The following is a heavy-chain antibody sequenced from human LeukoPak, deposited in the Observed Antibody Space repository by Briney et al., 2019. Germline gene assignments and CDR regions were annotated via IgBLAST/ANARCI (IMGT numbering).Heavy chain of an antibody. CDR1: GFTFSSYG. J-gene: IGHJ4*02. D-gene: IGHD6-13*01. Sequence: GGSLRLSCAASGFTFSSYGMSWVRQAPGKGLEWVSYISSSSSTIYYADSVKGRFTISRDNAKNSLYLQMNSLRAEDTAVYYCAARGSNSHFDYWGQGTLVTVSS. CDR2: ISSSSSTI. V-gene: IGHV3-48*01. CDR3: AARGSNSHFDY.